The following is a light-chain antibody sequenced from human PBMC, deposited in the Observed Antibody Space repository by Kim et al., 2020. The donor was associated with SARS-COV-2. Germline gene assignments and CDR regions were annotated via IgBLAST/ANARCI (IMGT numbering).Light chain of an antibody. CDR2: EDN. CDR3: QSYDSSNRV. J-gene: IGLJ3*02. V-gene: IGLV6-57*03. CDR1: RGSIASNY. Sequence: KTVTISCTRSRGSIASNYVQWYQQRPGSAPTTLIYEDNQSPSGVPGRFSGSIDSSSNSASLTISGLKTEDEADYYCQSYDSSNRVFGGGTQLTVL.